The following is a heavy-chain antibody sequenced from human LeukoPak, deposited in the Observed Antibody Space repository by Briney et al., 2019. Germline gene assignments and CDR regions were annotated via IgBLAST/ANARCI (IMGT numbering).Heavy chain of an antibody. D-gene: IGHD1-26*01. J-gene: IGHJ4*02. CDR1: GGSISTYY. V-gene: IGHV4-59*05. CDR3: ASFSGRYQIGN. Sequence: TSETLSLTCTISGGSISTYYWSWIRHPPGKGLEWIGSMYYSGSTYYNPSLKSRVTIPVDTSKNQFSLKLSATTAADTAVYCCASFSGRYQIGNWGRGNLVTVS. CDR2: MYYSGST.